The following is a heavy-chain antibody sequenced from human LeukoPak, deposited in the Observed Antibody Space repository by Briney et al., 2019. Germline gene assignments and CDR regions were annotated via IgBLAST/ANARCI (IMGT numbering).Heavy chain of an antibody. Sequence: SETLSLTCAVYGGSFSGYYWSWIRQPSGKGLEWIGEINHSGSTNYNPSLKSRVTISVDTSKNQFSLKLSSVTAADTAVYYCARGLVFWSGYYFGYWGQGTLVTVSS. J-gene: IGHJ4*02. D-gene: IGHD3-3*01. CDR2: INHSGST. CDR3: ARGLVFWSGYYFGY. CDR1: GGSFSGYY. V-gene: IGHV4-34*01.